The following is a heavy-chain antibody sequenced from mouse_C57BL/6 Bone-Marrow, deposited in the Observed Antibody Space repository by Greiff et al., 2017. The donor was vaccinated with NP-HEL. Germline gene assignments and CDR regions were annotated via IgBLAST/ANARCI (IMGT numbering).Heavy chain of an antibody. CDR2: IDPSDSYT. CDR1: GYTFTSYW. Sequence: QVQLQQPGAELVKPGASVKLSCKASGYTFTSYWMQWVKQRPGQGLEWIGEIDPSDSYTNYNQKFKGKATLTVDTSSSTAYMQLSSLTSEDSAVYYCAREGNYEGAMDFWGQGTSVTVSS. J-gene: IGHJ4*01. V-gene: IGHV1-50*01. CDR3: AREGNYEGAMDF. D-gene: IGHD2-1*01.